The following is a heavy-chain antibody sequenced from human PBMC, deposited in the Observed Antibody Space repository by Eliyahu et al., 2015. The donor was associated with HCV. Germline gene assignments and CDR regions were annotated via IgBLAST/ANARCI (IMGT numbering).Heavy chain of an antibody. CDR1: GGSXXSSSXY. CDR2: IYYSGST. V-gene: IGHV4-39*02. D-gene: IGHD6-13*01. Sequence: QPQLQESGPGLVKPSETLSXTCTVSGGSXXSSSXYWGXXRXAPGXGLEWIGSIYYSGSTNYNPSLKSRATISGDTSKNQFSLKLTSMTAADTAVYYCARDDSSSWYGVFDYWGQGTLVTVSS. CDR3: ARDDSSSWYGVFDY. J-gene: IGHJ4*02.